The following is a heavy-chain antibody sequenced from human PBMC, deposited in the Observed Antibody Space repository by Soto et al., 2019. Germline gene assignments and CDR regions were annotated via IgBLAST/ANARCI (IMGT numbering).Heavy chain of an antibody. Sequence: QVQLVQSGAEVKKPGASVTVSCEASGYTFRNYAIHWVRQAPGQRLEWMAWINAGNGDTKYSQNFQGRVTITRDTSASTAYMDLSSLRSEDTAVYYCARAPRSSGYYHYAMDVWGQGTTVTVS. D-gene: IGHD3-9*01. J-gene: IGHJ6*02. CDR3: ARAPRSSGYYHYAMDV. CDR1: GYTFRNYA. V-gene: IGHV1-3*01. CDR2: INAGNGDT.